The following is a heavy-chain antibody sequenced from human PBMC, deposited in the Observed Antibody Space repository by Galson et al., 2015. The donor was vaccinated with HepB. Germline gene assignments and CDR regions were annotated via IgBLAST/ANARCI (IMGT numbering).Heavy chain of an antibody. D-gene: IGHD6-13*01. CDR1: GFTFSSYG. CDR2: IWYDGSNK. CDR3: AREMQQRHRGMDV. Sequence: SLRLSCAASGFTFSSYGMHWVRQAPGKGLEWVAVIWYDGSNKYYADSVKGRFTISRDNSKNTLYLQMNSLKAEDTAVYYCAREMQQRHRGMDVWGQGTTVTVSS. V-gene: IGHV3-33*01. J-gene: IGHJ6*02.